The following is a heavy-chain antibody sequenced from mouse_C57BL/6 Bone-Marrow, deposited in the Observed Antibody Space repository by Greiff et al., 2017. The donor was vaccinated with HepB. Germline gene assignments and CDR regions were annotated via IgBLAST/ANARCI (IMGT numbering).Heavy chain of an antibody. V-gene: IGHV5-6*01. CDR2: ISSGGSYT. CDR1: GFTFSSYG. CDR3: ARQGDYRYYYDC. D-gene: IGHD1-1*02. Sequence: EVKLVESGGDLVKPGGSLKLSCAASGFTFSSYGMSWVRQTPDKRLEWVATISSGGSYTYYPDSVKGRFTISRDNAKNTLYLQMSSLKSEDTAMYYCARQGDYRYYYDCWGQGTTLTVAS. J-gene: IGHJ2*01.